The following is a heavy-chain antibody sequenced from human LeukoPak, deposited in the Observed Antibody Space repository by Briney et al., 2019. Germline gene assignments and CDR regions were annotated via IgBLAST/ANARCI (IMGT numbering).Heavy chain of an antibody. Sequence: QSGGSLRLSCAASGFTFSSYAMHWVRQAPGKGLEYVSAISNGGGSTNYANSEKGRFTISRDNSKNTLYLQMGSLRAEDMAVYYCARPYYDIWSAYDYWGQGTLVTVSS. CDR2: ISNGGGST. CDR3: ARPYYDIWSAYDY. J-gene: IGHJ4*02. D-gene: IGHD3-3*01. CDR1: GFTFSSYA. V-gene: IGHV3-64*01.